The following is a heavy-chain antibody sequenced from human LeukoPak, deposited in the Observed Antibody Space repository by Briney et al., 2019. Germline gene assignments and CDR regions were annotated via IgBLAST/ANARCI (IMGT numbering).Heavy chain of an antibody. CDR3: ARVVTAAGLDL. CDR2: VHYDGRT. J-gene: IGHJ5*02. CDR1: GGPIGGSRT. Sequence: TASETLSLTCTVSGGPIGGSRTWGWVRQPPGKGLEWIGNVHYDGRTASNPSLKSRVTMSLDTSTNQFSLKMNSVTATDTALYYCARVVTAAGLDLWGQGILVTISS. D-gene: IGHD6-25*01. V-gene: IGHV4-39*07.